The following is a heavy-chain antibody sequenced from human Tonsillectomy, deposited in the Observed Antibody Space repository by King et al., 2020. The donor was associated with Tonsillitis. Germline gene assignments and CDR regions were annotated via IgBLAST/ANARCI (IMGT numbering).Heavy chain of an antibody. CDR3: ATDLPQFCSSPSCYPSS. J-gene: IGHJ3*01. CDR2: INPLFGTT. CDR1: GDTLSSEA. V-gene: IGHV1-69*05. D-gene: IGHD2-2*01. Sequence: QLVQSGGEVKKPGDSQKVSCKASGDTLSSEALGWVRQAHVKGLEWVGGINPLFGTTNYAQKFQGGATITTDEFTSSVYMDLSSLTSEDTAVYYCATDLPQFCSSPSCYPSSWGQGTMVTVSS.